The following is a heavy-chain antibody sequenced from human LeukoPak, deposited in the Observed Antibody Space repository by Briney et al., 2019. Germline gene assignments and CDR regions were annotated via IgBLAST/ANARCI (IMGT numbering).Heavy chain of an antibody. CDR2: IEWDDDK. Sequence: SGPALVKPTQTLTLTCTFSGFSLSTRGMCVSWIRQPPGKALEWLAHIEWDDDKYYSTSLKTRLTISKDTSKNQVVLIMTNMDPVDTATYYCARIRVYDYVWGSYRSYYFDYWGQGTLVTVSS. V-gene: IGHV2-70*01. CDR3: ARIRVYDYVWGSYRSYYFDY. D-gene: IGHD3-16*02. CDR1: GFSLSTRGMC. J-gene: IGHJ4*02.